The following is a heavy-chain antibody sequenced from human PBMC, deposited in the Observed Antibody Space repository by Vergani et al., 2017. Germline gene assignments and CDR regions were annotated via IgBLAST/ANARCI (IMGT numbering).Heavy chain of an antibody. CDR2: IYYSGST. V-gene: IGHV4-39*01. D-gene: IGHD5-12*01. CDR3: ARQSVTTIRGDFDY. CDR1: NDSVSNTFYY. J-gene: IGHJ4*02. Sequence: QVQLQESGPGLVKPSETLSLTCTVSNDSVSNTFYYWGWIRQTPGKGLEWIGSIYYSGSTYYNPSLESRVTMSVDTSKSQFSLKLSSVTAADTAVYYCARQSVTTIRGDFDYWGQGTLVTVSS.